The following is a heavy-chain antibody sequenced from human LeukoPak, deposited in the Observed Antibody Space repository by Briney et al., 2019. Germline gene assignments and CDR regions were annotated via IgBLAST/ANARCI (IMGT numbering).Heavy chain of an antibody. CDR3: ARVYYYDSSGLDY. CDR1: EFTYSSYE. V-gene: IGHV3-48*03. J-gene: IGHJ4*02. Sequence: GGSLRLSCVASEFTYSSYEMNWVRQAPGKGLEWVSYISTSGTTMYYADFVKGRFTISRDNAKNSLFLQMNSLRAEDTAVYYCARVYYYDSSGLDYWGQGTLVTVSS. CDR2: ISTSGTTM. D-gene: IGHD3-22*01.